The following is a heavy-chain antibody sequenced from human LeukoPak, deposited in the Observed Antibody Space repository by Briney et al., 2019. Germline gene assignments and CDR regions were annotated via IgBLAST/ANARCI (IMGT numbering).Heavy chain of an antibody. V-gene: IGHV3-23*01. CDR3: ARDLTGTDYFDY. CDR1: GFTFSSYA. CDR2: ISGSGGST. J-gene: IGHJ4*02. D-gene: IGHD1-7*01. Sequence: GGSLRLSCAASGFTFSSYAMSWVRQAPGKGLEWVSAISGSGGSTYYADSVKGRFTISRDNSKNTLYLQMNSLRAEDTAVYYCARDLTGTDYFDYWGQGTLVTVSS.